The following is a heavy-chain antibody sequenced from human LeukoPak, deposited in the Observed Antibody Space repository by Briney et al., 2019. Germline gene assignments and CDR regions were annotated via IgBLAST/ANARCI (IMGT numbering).Heavy chain of an antibody. CDR2: ISSSGSTI. Sequence: GGSLRLSCAASGFTFSDYYMSWTRQAPGKGLEWVSYISSSGSTIYYADSVKGRFTISRDNAKNSLYLQMNSLRAEDTAVYYCARGKGRGSYYYYGMDVWGQGTTVTVSS. J-gene: IGHJ6*02. D-gene: IGHD1-26*01. CDR3: ARGKGRGSYYYYGMDV. CDR1: GFTFSDYY. V-gene: IGHV3-11*01.